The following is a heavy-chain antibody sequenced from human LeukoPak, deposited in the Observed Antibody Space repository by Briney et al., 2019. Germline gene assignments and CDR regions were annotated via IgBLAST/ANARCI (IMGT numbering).Heavy chain of an antibody. J-gene: IGHJ6*03. Sequence: PSETLSLTCAVYGGSFSGYYWSWIRQPPGKGLEWIGEINHSGSTNYNPSLKSRVTISVDTSKNQFSLKLSSVTAADTAVYYCARLGATTSTYYYYYMDVWGKGTTVTISS. CDR2: INHSGST. CDR3: ARLGATTSTYYYYYMDV. D-gene: IGHD1-26*01. V-gene: IGHV4-34*01. CDR1: GGSFSGYY.